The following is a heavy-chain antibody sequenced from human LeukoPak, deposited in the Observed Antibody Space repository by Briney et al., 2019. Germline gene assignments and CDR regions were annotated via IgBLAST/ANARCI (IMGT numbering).Heavy chain of an antibody. Sequence: GASVTVSFKASGYTFTSYGISWVRQAPAQGLEWVGWSSAYNGNTNYAQKLQGRVTMTTDTYMSTAYMELRSLRSDDMAVYYCARDAQLAPQAFDIWGQGTMVTVSS. CDR1: GYTFTSYG. J-gene: IGHJ3*02. D-gene: IGHD6-6*01. V-gene: IGHV1-18*03. CDR3: ARDAQLAPQAFDI. CDR2: SSAYNGNT.